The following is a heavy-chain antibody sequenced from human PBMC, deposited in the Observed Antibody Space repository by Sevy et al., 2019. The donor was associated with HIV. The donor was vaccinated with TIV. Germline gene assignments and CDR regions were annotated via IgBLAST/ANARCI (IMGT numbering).Heavy chain of an antibody. Sequence: GGSLRLSCAASGFTFSSYAMHWVRQAPGKGLEWVAVISYDGSNKYYADSVKGGFTISRDNSKNTLYLQMNSLRAEDTAVYYCARGSYSYGYGYFDYWGQGTLVTVSS. CDR1: GFTFSSYA. CDR3: ARGSYSYGYGYFDY. CDR2: ISYDGSNK. V-gene: IGHV3-30-3*01. D-gene: IGHD5-18*01. J-gene: IGHJ4*02.